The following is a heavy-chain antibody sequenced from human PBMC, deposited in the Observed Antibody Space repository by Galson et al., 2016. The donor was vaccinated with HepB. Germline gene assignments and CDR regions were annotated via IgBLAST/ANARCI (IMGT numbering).Heavy chain of an antibody. Sequence: QSGAEVKKPGESLKISCKGSGYSFTGYWIAWVRQTPEKGLEFMGIVYHDDSDTLYSPSFQGQVTISADKSITTAYLQWSALKPSDTAMYYCARLRGSMGKRAGGADFDYWGQGTLATVSS. CDR2: VYHDDSDT. CDR1: GYSFTGYW. D-gene: IGHD2-8*02. CDR3: ARLRGSMGKRAGGADFDY. J-gene: IGHJ4*02. V-gene: IGHV5-51*03.